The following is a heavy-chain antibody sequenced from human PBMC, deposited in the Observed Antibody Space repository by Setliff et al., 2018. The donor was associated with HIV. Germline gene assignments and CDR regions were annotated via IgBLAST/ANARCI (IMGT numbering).Heavy chain of an antibody. Sequence: PSETLSLTCAVSGGSISSGGYSWNWIWQPPGKGLEWIGYIYHSGSTFYNPSLKSRVTISVDRSKNQFSLKLSSVTAADTAVYYCAFSKQMATMAFDYWGQGALVTVSS. D-gene: IGHD5-12*01. CDR3: AFSKQMATMAFDY. CDR1: GGSISSGGYS. J-gene: IGHJ4*02. V-gene: IGHV4-30-2*01. CDR2: IYHSGST.